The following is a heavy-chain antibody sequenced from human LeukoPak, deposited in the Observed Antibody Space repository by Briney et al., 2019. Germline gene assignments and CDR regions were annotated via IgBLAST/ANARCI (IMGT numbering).Heavy chain of an antibody. D-gene: IGHD4-11*01. CDR2: ISYDGSNK. Sequence: GGSLRLSCAASGFTFSSYGMHWVRQAPGKGLEWVAVISYDGSNKYFADSVKGRFTISRDDPKNTLYLQMNSLRAEDTAVYYCAKSTTVTTQQRGYFDYWGQGTLVTVSS. CDR1: GFTFSSYG. J-gene: IGHJ4*02. CDR3: AKSTTVTTQQRGYFDY. V-gene: IGHV3-30*18.